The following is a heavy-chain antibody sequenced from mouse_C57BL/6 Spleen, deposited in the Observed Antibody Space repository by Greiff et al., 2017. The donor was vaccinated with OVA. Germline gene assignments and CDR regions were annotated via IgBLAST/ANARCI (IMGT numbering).Heavy chain of an antibody. J-gene: IGHJ3*01. CDR1: GYSITSGYY. D-gene: IGHD2-12*01. CDR2: ISYDGSN. Sequence: ESGPGLVKPSQSLSLTCSVTGYSITSGYYWNWIRQFPGNNLEWMGYISYDGSNNYNPSLKNRISITRDTSKNQFFLKLNSVTTEDTSTYYCARGDYTWFAYWGQGTLVTVSA. V-gene: IGHV3-6*01. CDR3: ARGDYTWFAY.